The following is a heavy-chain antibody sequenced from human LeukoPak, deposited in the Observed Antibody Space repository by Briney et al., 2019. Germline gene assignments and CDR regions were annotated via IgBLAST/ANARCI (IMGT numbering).Heavy chain of an antibody. J-gene: IGHJ4*02. CDR3: AKDMLKLRHFSIAAAGTDFDY. Sequence: GGSLRLSCAASGFTFDDYAMHWVRQAPGKGLEWVSLISGDGGSTYYADSVKGRFTISRDNSKNSLHLQMNSLRTEDTALYYCAKDMLKLRHFSIAAAGTDFDYWGQETLVTVSS. D-gene: IGHD6-13*01. CDR2: ISGDGGST. V-gene: IGHV3-43*02. CDR1: GFTFDDYA.